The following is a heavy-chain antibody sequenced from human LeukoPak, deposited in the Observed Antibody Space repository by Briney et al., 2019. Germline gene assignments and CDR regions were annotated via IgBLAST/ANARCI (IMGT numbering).Heavy chain of an antibody. Sequence: PGRSLKLSCAASGFTFSNYGMHWVRQAPGKGLEWVAVISFDGGVTYYADSVKGRFTISRDNSKNTLYLQMDSLRADDTAVYYCVKEDYNGPWNYFSFWGQGTLVTVSS. CDR3: VKEDYNGPWNYFSF. CDR2: ISFDGGVT. CDR1: GFTFSNYG. V-gene: IGHV3-30*18. D-gene: IGHD3-10*01. J-gene: IGHJ4*02.